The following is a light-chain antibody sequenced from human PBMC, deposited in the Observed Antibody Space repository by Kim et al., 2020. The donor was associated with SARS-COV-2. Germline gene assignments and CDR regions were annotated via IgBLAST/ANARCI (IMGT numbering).Light chain of an antibody. CDR1: QGIGSY. V-gene: IGKV1-9*01. J-gene: IGKJ5*01. CDR2: AAS. CDR3: QQLEYYPIT. Sequence: ASVGDRVTITCRASQGIGSYLAWYQQKPGKAPKLLIYAASTLQSGVPSRFNVSGSATDFTLTITSLQPEDFATYYCQQLEYYPITFGQGTRLNIK.